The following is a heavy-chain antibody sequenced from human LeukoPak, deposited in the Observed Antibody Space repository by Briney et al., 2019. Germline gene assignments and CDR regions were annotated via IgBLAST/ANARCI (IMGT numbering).Heavy chain of an antibody. V-gene: IGHV3-74*01. Sequence: GGSLRLSCVVSGFTFTRHWMHWVRQAPGKGLVWVSRMNDDGSSTSYAEALKGRFTISRDNAKNSLYLQMNSLRAEDTAVYYCAELGITMIGGVWGKGTTVTISS. CDR2: MNDDGSST. J-gene: IGHJ6*04. CDR1: GFTFTRHW. D-gene: IGHD3-10*02. CDR3: AELGITMIGGV.